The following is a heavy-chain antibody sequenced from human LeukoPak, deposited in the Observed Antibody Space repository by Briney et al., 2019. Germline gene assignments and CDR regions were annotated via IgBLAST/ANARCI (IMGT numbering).Heavy chain of an antibody. V-gene: IGHV3-23*01. CDR3: AKQEGWELGDYYFDY. D-gene: IGHD1-26*01. CDR1: GFRFGDFA. J-gene: IGHJ4*02. CDR2: ISGSGDGT. Sequence: HPGGSLRLSCVASGFRFGDFAMSWVRLAPGKGLEWVSSISGSGDGTYYADSVKGRFTISRDNSRNTMYLQTNSLRAKDTALYYCAKQEGWELGDYYFDYWGQGTLVTVSS.